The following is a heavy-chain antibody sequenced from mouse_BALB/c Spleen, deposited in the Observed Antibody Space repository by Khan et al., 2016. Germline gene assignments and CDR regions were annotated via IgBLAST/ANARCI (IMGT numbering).Heavy chain of an antibody. D-gene: IGHD1-1*01. V-gene: IGHV9-1*02. CDR3: ARYRNYYGSSGYGDV. CDR2: LNTYSGES. Sequence: QIQLVQSGPELKKPGKTVKISCKASGYTFTNYGMHWVKQGPVKGLKWMGWLNTYSGESAYADDFKGRFAFSLETSANLAYLQINNLTNDDKATYDGARYRNYYGSSGYGDVQGAWSTVTVHS. J-gene: IGHJ1*01. CDR1: GYTFTNYG.